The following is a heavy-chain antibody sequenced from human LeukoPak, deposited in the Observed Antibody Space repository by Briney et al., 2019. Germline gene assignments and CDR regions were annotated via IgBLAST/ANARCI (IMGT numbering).Heavy chain of an antibody. CDR1: GFTFSSYG. D-gene: IGHD3-22*01. J-gene: IGHJ4*02. V-gene: IGHV3-23*01. CDR3: AKRGVVIRVILVGFHKEAYYFDS. CDR2: ISGSGGGT. Sequence: GGSLRLSCAASGFTFSSYGMSWVRQAPGKGLEWVAGISGSGGGTIYADSVKGRFTISRDNPKNTLYLQMNSLRAEDTAVHFCAKRGVVIRVILVGFHKEAYYFDSWGQGALVTVSS.